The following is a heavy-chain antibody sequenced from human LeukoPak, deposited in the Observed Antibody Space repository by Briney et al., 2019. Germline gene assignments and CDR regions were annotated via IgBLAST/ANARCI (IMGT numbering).Heavy chain of an antibody. CDR1: GGSISSYY. CDR2: IYYSGST. Sequence: SETLSLTWTVSGGSISSYYWSWIRQPPGKGLEWIGYIYYSGSTNYNPSLKSRVTISVDTSKNQFSLKLSSVTAADTAVYYCARLPGLYGDYDYYYYGMDVWGQGTTVTVSS. V-gene: IGHV4-59*01. J-gene: IGHJ6*02. D-gene: IGHD4-17*01. CDR3: ARLPGLYGDYDYYYYGMDV.